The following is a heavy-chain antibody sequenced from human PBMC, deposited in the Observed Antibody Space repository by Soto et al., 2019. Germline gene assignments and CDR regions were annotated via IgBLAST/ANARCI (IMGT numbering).Heavy chain of an antibody. J-gene: IGHJ2*01. CDR3: ARGEGKWDPTRYFDL. CDR1: GFSMSNYY. Sequence: SETLSLTCPFSGFSMSNYYGNWLRPPAGKGLEWIGRVYYSGNTNYNPSLRTRVTMSVDTSRNRFSLNLHSVTAADTAVYYCARGEGKWDPTRYFDLWGPGTLVTVSS. CDR2: VYYSGNT. V-gene: IGHV4-4*07. D-gene: IGHD1-26*01.